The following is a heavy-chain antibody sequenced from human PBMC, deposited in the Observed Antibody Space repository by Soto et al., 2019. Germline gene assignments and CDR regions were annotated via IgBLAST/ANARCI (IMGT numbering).Heavy chain of an antibody. V-gene: IGHV4-30-4*01. CDR3: ARGVVLPPTTPIRGCFHP. Sequence: QVQLQESGPGLVNPSQTLSLTCTVSGDSISSGDYFWSWIRQPPGKGLEWIGYIYRGGSTYNNPSLRSRVTISAVTSRNQFSLKLTSATAADTAIYYCARGVVLPPTTPIRGCFHPWGQGTLVTVST. CDR2: IYRGGST. J-gene: IGHJ5*02. D-gene: IGHD2-2*02. CDR1: GDSISSGDYF.